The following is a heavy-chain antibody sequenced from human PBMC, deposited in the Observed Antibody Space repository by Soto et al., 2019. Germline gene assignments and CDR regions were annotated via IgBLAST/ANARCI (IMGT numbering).Heavy chain of an antibody. D-gene: IGHD3-3*01. CDR1: GGSISSSSYY. CDR2: IYYSGST. Sequence: QLQLQESGPGLVKPSETLSLTCTVSGGSISSSSYYWGWIRQPPGKGLEWIGSIYYSGSTYYNPSLTSRVTISVDTSKNQFSLKLSSVTAADTAVYYCARRGMVTIFGVVIHYYYYGMDVWGQGTTVTVSS. V-gene: IGHV4-39*01. J-gene: IGHJ6*02. CDR3: ARRGMVTIFGVVIHYYYYGMDV.